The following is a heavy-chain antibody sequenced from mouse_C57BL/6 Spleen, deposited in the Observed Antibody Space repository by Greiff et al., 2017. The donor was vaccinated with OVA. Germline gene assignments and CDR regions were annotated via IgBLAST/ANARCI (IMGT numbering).Heavy chain of an antibody. J-gene: IGHJ3*01. V-gene: IGHV10-1*01. Sequence: EVQGVESGGGLVQPKGSLKLSCAASGFSFNTYAMNWVRQAPGKGLEWVARIRSKSNNSATYYADSVKDRFTISRDDSESMLYLQMNNLKTEDTAMYYCVRHGDDPYWGQGTLVTVSA. CDR1: GFSFNTYA. CDR3: VRHGDDPY. CDR2: IRSKSNNSAT. D-gene: IGHD2-12*01.